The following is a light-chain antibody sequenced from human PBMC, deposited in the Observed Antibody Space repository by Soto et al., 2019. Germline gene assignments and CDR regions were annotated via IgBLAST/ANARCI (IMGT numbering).Light chain of an antibody. V-gene: IGKV2-28*01. Sequence: DIVLTQSPLSLPVTPGEPASISFISIESLLDSHGYNNVDWYLQKAGQSPQVLIYLGSNRASGVPDRFSGSGSGTDFTLKISRVEADDVGVYYCMQALQTPWTFGQGTKVDIK. CDR3: MQALQTPWT. J-gene: IGKJ1*01. CDR2: LGS. CDR1: ESLLDSHGYNN.